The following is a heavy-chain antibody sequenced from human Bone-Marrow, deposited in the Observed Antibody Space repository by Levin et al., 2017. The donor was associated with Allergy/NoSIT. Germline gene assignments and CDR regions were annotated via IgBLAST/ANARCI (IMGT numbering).Heavy chain of an antibody. CDR2: MYHSGST. D-gene: IGHD2-15*01. CDR3: AREKVGSFDI. V-gene: IGHV4-38-2*02. CDR1: GYSITSDYS. J-gene: IGHJ3*02. Sequence: SQTLSLTCAVSGYSITSDYSWGWIRQSPGKGLEWIGSMYHSGSTYYNPSLKSRVTKSRDTSKNQFALNLSSVTAADTAVYYCAREKVGSFDIWGQGIMVTVST.